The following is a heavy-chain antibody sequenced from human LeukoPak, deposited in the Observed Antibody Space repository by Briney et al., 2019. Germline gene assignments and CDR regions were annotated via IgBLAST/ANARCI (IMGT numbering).Heavy chain of an antibody. D-gene: IGHD3-22*01. CDR1: GGSISGSRYY. J-gene: IGHJ4*02. CDR2: IYYSGRT. Sequence: SETLSLTCTVSGGSISGSRYYWGWIRQPPGKGLEWIGSIYYSGRTYHNPSLKSRLTISVDTSKNQFSLKLSSVTAADTAVYYCARATNKWLLLDYWGQGTLVTVSS. V-gene: IGHV4-39*07. CDR3: ARATNKWLLLDY.